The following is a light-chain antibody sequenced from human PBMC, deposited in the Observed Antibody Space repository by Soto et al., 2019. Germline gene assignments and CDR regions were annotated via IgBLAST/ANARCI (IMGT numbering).Light chain of an antibody. Sequence: DIQMTQSPSFLSASVGDRFTITCRASQSISSYLNWYQQKQGKAPKLLIYAASSLQSGVPSRFSGSGSGTDFALTISSLQPDDFATYYGHQSYSTPLTFGGGTKVEIK. CDR3: HQSYSTPLT. CDR1: QSISSY. V-gene: IGKV1-39*01. J-gene: IGKJ4*02. CDR2: AAS.